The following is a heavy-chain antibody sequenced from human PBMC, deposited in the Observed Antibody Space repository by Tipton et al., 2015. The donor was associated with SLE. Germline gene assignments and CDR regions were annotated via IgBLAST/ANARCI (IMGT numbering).Heavy chain of an antibody. D-gene: IGHD5-12*01. CDR2: VSNIGRT. V-gene: IGHV4-59*11. CDR3: ARGRRGYTAYVVPDY. J-gene: IGHJ4*02. Sequence: LRLSCTVSGDSISSHCWSWIRQPPGKALEWIGFVSNIGRTSYNPSLKSRVSISVDTSKDQFSLKLSSLTAADTAVYYCARGRRGYTAYVVPDYWGQGTQVTVSS. CDR1: GDSISSHC.